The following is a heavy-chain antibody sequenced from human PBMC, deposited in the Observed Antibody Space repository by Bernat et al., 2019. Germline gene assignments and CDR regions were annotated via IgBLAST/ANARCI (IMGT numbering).Heavy chain of an antibody. CDR3: ARDRTVGGSDQDH. J-gene: IGHJ4*02. CDR1: GFTFTDYG. Sequence: QVQLVESGGGVVQPGRSLRLSCAVSGFTFTDYGMHWVRQAPGKGLEWVAFISYDGTYKYCADSVKGRFTISRDSSNNTVSLQMNSLRPEDTAIYYCARDRTVGGSDQDHWGQGSLVTVSS. D-gene: IGHD1-26*01. V-gene: IGHV3-30*03. CDR2: ISYDGTYK.